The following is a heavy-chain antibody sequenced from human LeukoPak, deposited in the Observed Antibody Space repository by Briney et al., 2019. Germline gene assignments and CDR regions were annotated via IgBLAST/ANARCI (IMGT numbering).Heavy chain of an antibody. V-gene: IGHV1-46*01. CDR2: INPSGGST. D-gene: IGHD3-22*01. J-gene: IGHJ5*02. Sequence: ASVKVSCKASGYTFTSYYMHWVRQAPGQGLEWMGIINPSGGSTSYAQKFQGRATMTRDTSTSTVYMELSSLRSEDTAVYYCARETADDYYDSSGYYYVSYWFDPWGQGTLVTVSS. CDR1: GYTFTSYY. CDR3: ARETADDYYDSSGYYYVSYWFDP.